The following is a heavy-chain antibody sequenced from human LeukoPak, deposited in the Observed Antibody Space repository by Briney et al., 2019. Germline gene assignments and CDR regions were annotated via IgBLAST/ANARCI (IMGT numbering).Heavy chain of an antibody. CDR3: AVYSSSWAVFDY. D-gene: IGHD6-13*01. Sequence: SETLSLTCSVSGGYISSNYWSWIRQPPGKGLEWIGYIYYSGSTNYNPSLKSRVTMSVDTSKNQFSLKLSSVTAADTAVYYCAVYSSSWAVFDYWGQGTLVTVSS. V-gene: IGHV4-59*01. J-gene: IGHJ4*02. CDR1: GGYISSNY. CDR2: IYYSGST.